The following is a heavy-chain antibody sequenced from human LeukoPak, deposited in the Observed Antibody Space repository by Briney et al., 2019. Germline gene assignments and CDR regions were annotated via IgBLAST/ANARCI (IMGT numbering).Heavy chain of an antibody. D-gene: IGHD2-2*01. J-gene: IGHJ4*02. CDR2: INPNSGGT. V-gene: IGHV1-2*02. CDR1: GYTFTDYY. Sequence: GASVKVSCKASGYTFTDYYLHWVRQAPGQGLEWMGWINPNSGGTNYALKFQGRVTMTRDTSISTAYMELSSLRSDDTAVYYCAGGGYCTSTSCYVGGFDYWGQGTLVTVSS. CDR3: AGGGYCTSTSCYVGGFDY.